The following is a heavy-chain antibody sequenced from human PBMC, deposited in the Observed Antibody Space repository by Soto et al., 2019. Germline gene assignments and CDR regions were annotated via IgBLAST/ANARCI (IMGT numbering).Heavy chain of an antibody. CDR2: ISSSAGTI. V-gene: IGHV3-11*01. J-gene: IGHJ4*02. CDR1: GLTFSDYY. Sequence: GSLRLSCAASGLTFSDYYMTWIRQAPGKGLEWVSYISSSAGTISYADSVKGRFTISRDNAKNSLYLQMNSLRAEDTAVYYCARAMYSSKTEFEYWGQGTLVTVSS. CDR3: ARAMYSSKTEFEY. D-gene: IGHD6-13*01.